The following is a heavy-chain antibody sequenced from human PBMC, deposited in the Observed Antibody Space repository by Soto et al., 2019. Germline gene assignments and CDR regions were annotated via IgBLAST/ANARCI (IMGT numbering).Heavy chain of an antibody. CDR1: GYTFTSYD. Sequence: ASVKVSCKASGYTFTSYDINWVRQATGQGLEWMGWMNPNSGNTGYAQKFQGRVTMTRNTAISTAYMELSSLRSEDTAVYYCARDSSSWYYYYYMDVWGKGTTVTVSS. D-gene: IGHD6-13*01. V-gene: IGHV1-8*01. CDR2: MNPNSGNT. J-gene: IGHJ6*03. CDR3: ARDSSSWYYYYYMDV.